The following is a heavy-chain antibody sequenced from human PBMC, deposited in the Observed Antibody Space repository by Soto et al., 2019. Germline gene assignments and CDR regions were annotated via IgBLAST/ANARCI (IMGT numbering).Heavy chain of an antibody. J-gene: IGHJ4*02. CDR2: IGTAGDT. Sequence: EVQLVESGGGLVQPGGSLRLSCAASGFTFSSYDMHWVRQATGKGLEWVSAIGTAGDTYYPGSVKGRFTISRENAKNSLYLQMNSLRAGDTAVYYCARGRTFYGDYVDYWGQGTLVTVSS. V-gene: IGHV3-13*01. CDR3: ARGRTFYGDYVDY. CDR1: GFTFSSYD. D-gene: IGHD4-17*01.